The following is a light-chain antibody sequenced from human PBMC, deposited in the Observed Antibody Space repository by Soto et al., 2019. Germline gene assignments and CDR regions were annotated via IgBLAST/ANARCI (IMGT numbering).Light chain of an antibody. CDR1: QGISSY. V-gene: IGKV1-9*01. J-gene: IGKJ3*01. CDR2: AAS. Sequence: DLQLTQSPSFLSASVGDRVTITCRASQGISSYLAWYQQKPGKAPKLLIYAASTLQSGVPSRFSGNGSGTECTLASICLQPEDLATNSGQRLSSYPFTVGRGTKVDIK. CDR3: QRLSSYPFT.